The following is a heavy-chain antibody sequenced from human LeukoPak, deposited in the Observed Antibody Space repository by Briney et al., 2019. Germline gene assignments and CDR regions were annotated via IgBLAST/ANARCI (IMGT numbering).Heavy chain of an antibody. CDR2: IIPIHGIA. CDR3: ARDLRWAVAGLYYYYYGMDV. CDR1: GGTFSSYA. D-gene: IGHD6-19*01. J-gene: IGHJ6*02. V-gene: IGHV1-69*04. Sequence: SVKVSCKASGGTFSSYAISWVRQAPGQGLEWMGRIIPIHGIANYAQKFQGRVTITADKSTSTAYMELSSLRSEDTAVYYCARDLRWAVAGLYYYYYGMDVWGQGTTVTVSS.